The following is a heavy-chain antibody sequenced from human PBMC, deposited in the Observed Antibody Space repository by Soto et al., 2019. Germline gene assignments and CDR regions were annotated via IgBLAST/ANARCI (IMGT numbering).Heavy chain of an antibody. CDR2: INPNSGGT. J-gene: IGHJ6*02. CDR3: ARDYGVMDNYYYYYGMDV. D-gene: IGHD3-16*01. CDR1: GYTFTGYY. V-gene: IGHV1-2*02. Sequence: QVQLVQSGAEVKKPGASVKVSCKASGYTFTGYYMHWVRQAPGQGLEWMGWINPNSGGTNYAQKFQGRVTMTRDTSISTAYMELSRLRSDDTAVYYCARDYGVMDNYYYYYGMDVWGQGTTVTVSS.